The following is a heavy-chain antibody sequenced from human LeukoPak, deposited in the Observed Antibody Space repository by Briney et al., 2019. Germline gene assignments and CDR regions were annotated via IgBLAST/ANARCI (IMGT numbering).Heavy chain of an antibody. CDR3: ARDERVAPTIDWRSGAFDI. V-gene: IGHV3-74*03. J-gene: IGHJ3*02. CDR1: GLTFSEYW. D-gene: IGHD5-24*01. CDR2: ISKDGGST. Sequence: GGSLRLSCAVSGLTFSEYWMHWVRQDAGKGLVWVAGISKDGGSTEYADFVKGRCTISRDNAKNTLYLQMNSLRAEDTAVYYCARDERVAPTIDWRSGAFDIWGQGTMVTVSS.